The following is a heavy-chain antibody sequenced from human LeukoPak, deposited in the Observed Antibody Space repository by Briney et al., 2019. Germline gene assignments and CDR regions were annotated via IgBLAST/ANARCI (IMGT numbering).Heavy chain of an antibody. CDR1: GFTFSSYG. V-gene: IGHV3-30*02. CDR3: AKVSRQADCSSTSCYXNGDX. CDR2: IRYDGSNK. J-gene: IGHJ4*02. D-gene: IGHD2-2*01. Sequence: GGSLRLSCAASGFTFSSYGMHWVRQAPGKGLEGVAFIRYDGSNKYYADSVKGRFTISRDNSKNTLYLQMNSLRAEDTAVYYCAKVSRQADCSSTSCYXNGDXXGXGTXVTV.